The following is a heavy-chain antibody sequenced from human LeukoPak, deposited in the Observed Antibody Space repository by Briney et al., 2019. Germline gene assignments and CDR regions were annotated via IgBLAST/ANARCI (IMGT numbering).Heavy chain of an antibody. V-gene: IGHV1-46*01. J-gene: IGHJ2*01. CDR2: INTSSGST. CDR1: GYTFTSYY. D-gene: IGHD3-10*01. CDR3: ARAGYNYDSGAKDWYFDL. Sequence: ASVKVSCKASGYTFTSYYIHWVRQAPGQGLEWTAIINTSSGSTTYAQKFQGRVTVTRDTSTSTVYMELSSLRSEDTAVYSCARAGYNYDSGAKDWYFDLWGRGTLVTVSS.